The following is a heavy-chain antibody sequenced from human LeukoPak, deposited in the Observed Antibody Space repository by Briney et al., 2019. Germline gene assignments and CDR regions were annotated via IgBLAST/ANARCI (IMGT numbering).Heavy chain of an antibody. J-gene: IGHJ4*02. V-gene: IGHV3-23*01. CDR1: GFTFSSYA. D-gene: IGHD3-3*01. Sequence: TGGSLRLSCAASGFTFSSYAMSWVRQAPGKGLEWVSTTSGGGGSTYFADSVKGRFTISRDNAKNSLYLQMNSLRAEDTAVYYCARVRFWRSYFDYWGQGTLVTVSS. CDR3: ARVRFWRSYFDY. CDR2: TSGGGGST.